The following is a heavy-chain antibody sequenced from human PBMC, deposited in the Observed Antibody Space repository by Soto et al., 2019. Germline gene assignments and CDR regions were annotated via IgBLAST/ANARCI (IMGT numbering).Heavy chain of an antibody. D-gene: IGHD3-10*01. CDR2: ISDSGGST. J-gene: IGHJ4*02. CDR1: GFTFSTYA. Sequence: EVHLLESGGGLVQPGGSLRLSCAASGFTFSTYAMSWVHQAPGKGLEWVSTISDSGGSTYYAASVKGRFTISRDNSKNTLYLLMNSLSAEDTALYYCAKFHGSGTYYNFPDYWGQGTLVTVSS. CDR3: AKFHGSGTYYNFPDY. V-gene: IGHV3-23*01.